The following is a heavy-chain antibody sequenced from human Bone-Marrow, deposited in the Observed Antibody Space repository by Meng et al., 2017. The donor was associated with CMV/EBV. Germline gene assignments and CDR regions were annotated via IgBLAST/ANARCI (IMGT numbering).Heavy chain of an antibody. CDR1: GFTVSSNY. CDR3: ASPMYSSSWYAYYYYGMDV. D-gene: IGHD6-13*01. Sequence: GESLKISCAASGFTVSSNYMSWVRQAPGKGLEWVSVIYSGGSTYYADSVKGRFTISRDNSKNTLYLQMNSLRAEDTAVYYRASPMYSSSWYAYYYYGMDVWGQGTTVTVSS. CDR2: IYSGGST. V-gene: IGHV3-53*01. J-gene: IGHJ6*02.